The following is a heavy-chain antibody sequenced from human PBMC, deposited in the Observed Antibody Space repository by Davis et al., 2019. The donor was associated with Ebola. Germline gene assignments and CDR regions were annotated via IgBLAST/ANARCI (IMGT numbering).Heavy chain of an antibody. CDR1: GFTFSSYW. J-gene: IGHJ5*02. V-gene: IGHV3-74*01. D-gene: IGHD2-15*01. Sequence: GESLKISCAASGFTFSSYWMHWVRQAPGEGLVWVSRISNDGRSTNYADSVKGRFTISRDNAKNTLYLQMNSLRAEDTAVYYCARGGAGVVAAPDNWFDPWGQGTLVTVSS. CDR3: ARGGAGVVAAPDNWFDP. CDR2: ISNDGRST.